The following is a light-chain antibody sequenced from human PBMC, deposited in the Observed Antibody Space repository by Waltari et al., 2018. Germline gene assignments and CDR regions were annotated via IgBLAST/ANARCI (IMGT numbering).Light chain of an antibody. J-gene: IGLJ3*02. CDR2: DVS. CDR1: ATYLGGYNH. CDR3: CSFTSSSTWV. V-gene: IGLV2-14*01. Sequence: QSALTQPASVSGSPGQSITISCTGTATYLGGYNHVPWYQQRPGKAPKLIIFDVSSRPSGISNRFSGSKFGNTASLTISGLQPEDEADYYCCSFTSSSTWVFGGGTKLTVL.